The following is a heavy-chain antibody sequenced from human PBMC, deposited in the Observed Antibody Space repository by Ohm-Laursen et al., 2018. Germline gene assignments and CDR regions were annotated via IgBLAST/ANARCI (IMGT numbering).Heavy chain of an antibody. CDR1: GYTFTGYY. D-gene: IGHD5-18*01. CDR2: INPNSGDT. J-gene: IGHJ4*02. V-gene: IGHV1-2*02. CDR3: ARALPRGLWRDY. Sequence: GASVKVSCKASGYTFTGYYMHWVRQAPGQGLEWMGWINPNSGDTNYAQKFQGRVTMTRDTSISTAYMELSRLRSDDTAVYYCARALPRGLWRDYWGQGTLVTVSS.